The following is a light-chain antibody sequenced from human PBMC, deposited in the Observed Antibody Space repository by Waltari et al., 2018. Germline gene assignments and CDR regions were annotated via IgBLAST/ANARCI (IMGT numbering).Light chain of an antibody. CDR1: SSDVGGYND. J-gene: IGLJ1*01. Sequence: QSALTQPRSVSGSPGQSVTISCTGTSSDVGGYNDVSWYQQHPGKAPKIMIYDVNERPSGVPHRFSGSKSGNTASLTISGLQAEDEADYYCCSYAGSYDSEYLFGTGTKLSVL. CDR3: CSYAGSYDSEYL. CDR2: DVN. V-gene: IGLV2-11*01.